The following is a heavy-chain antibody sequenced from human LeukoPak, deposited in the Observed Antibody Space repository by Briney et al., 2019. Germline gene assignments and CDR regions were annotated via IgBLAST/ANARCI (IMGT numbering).Heavy chain of an antibody. Sequence: SETLSLTCAVYGGSFSGYYWSWIRQPPGKGLEWIGYIYYSGSTNYNPSLKSRVTISVDTSKNQFSLKLSSVTAADTAVYYCARVPHYYYYGMDVWGQGTTVTVSS. CDR3: ARVPHYYYYGMDV. J-gene: IGHJ6*02. CDR2: IYYSGST. CDR1: GGSFSGYY. V-gene: IGHV4-59*01.